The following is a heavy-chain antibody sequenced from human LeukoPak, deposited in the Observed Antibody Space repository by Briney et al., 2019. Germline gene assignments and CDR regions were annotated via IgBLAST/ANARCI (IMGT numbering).Heavy chain of an antibody. Sequence: GGSLRLSCAASGFTFSSYWMSWVRQAPGKGLEWVSTISGSGGDTYYADSVKGRFTISRDTSKNTLYLQMNSLRAEDTAIYYCAKEVVPGTSRSFDYWGQGTLVTVSS. V-gene: IGHV3-23*01. J-gene: IGHJ4*02. CDR3: AKEVVPGTSRSFDY. D-gene: IGHD2-2*01. CDR1: GFTFSSYW. CDR2: ISGSGGDT.